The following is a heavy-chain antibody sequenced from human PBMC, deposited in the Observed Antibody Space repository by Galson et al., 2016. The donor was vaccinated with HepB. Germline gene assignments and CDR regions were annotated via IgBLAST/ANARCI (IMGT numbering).Heavy chain of an antibody. CDR1: GFTFSSYD. V-gene: IGHV3-13*01. J-gene: IGHJ2*01. CDR3: AREGNSRFLDSGLGFFDL. Sequence: SLRLSCAASGFTFSSYDMQWVRQATGKGLEWVSAIGTAGDTYYPGSVKGRFTISRENAKNSLYLQIHSLRGEDTAIYYCAREGNSRFLDSGLGFFDLWGRGTLVTVSS. CDR2: IGTAGDT. D-gene: IGHD3-3*01.